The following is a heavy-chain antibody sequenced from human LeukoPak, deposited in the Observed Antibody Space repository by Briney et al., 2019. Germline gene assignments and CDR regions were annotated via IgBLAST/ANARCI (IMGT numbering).Heavy chain of an antibody. CDR1: GYSISSGYY. Sequence: SETLSLTCAVSGYSISSGYYWGWIRQPPGKGLEWIGSIYHSGSTYYNPSLKSRVTISVDTSKNQFSLKLSSVTAADTAVYYCARLGDYCGGDCYSSYYMDVWGKGTTVTVSS. D-gene: IGHD2-21*01. J-gene: IGHJ6*03. CDR3: ARLGDYCGGDCYSSYYMDV. CDR2: IYHSGST. V-gene: IGHV4-38-2*01.